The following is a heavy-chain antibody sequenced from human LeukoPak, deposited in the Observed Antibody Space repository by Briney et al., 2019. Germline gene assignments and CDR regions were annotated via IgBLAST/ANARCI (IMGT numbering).Heavy chain of an antibody. J-gene: IGHJ4*02. CDR3: ARGISSAFDY. Sequence: GGSLRLSCAASGFTFTNYVLTWVRQVPGKGLEWVSGISVSGSNTYYADSVRGRFTISRDNSKNTVSLRMNRLRAEDSAVYYCARGISSAFDYWGQGTLVTVSS. V-gene: IGHV3-23*01. CDR1: GFTFTNYV. D-gene: IGHD3-3*02. CDR2: ISVSGSNT.